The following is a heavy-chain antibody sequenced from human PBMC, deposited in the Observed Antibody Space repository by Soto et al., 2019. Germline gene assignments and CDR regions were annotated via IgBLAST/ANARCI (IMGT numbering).Heavy chain of an antibody. CDR1: GGSISSSSYY. V-gene: IGHV4-39*01. Sequence: SETLSLTCTISGGSISSSSYYWGWIRQPPGKGLEWIGSIYYSGSTYYNPSLKSRVTISVDTSKNQFSLKLSSVTAADTAVYYCARLGYCSGGSCYSGLYWGQGTLVTVSS. J-gene: IGHJ4*02. D-gene: IGHD2-15*01. CDR2: IYYSGST. CDR3: ARLGYCSGGSCYSGLY.